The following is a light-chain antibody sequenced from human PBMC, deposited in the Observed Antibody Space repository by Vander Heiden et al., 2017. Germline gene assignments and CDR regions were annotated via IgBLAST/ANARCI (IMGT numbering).Light chain of an antibody. CDR2: GNS. J-gene: IGLJ1*01. CDR3: QSYDSSLSGSDV. V-gene: IGLV1-40*01. Sequence: QSELTQPPSVSGAPGQRVTISCTGSSSNIGAGYDVHWYQQLPGTAPKLLIYGNSNRPSGVPDRFSGSKSGTSASLAITGLQAEDEADYYCQSYDSSLSGSDVFGTGTKVTVL. CDR1: SSNIGAGYD.